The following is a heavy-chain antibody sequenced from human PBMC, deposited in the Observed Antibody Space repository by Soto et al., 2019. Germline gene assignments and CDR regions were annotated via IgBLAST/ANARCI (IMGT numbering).Heavy chain of an antibody. Sequence: GGSLRLSCAASGFTFSSYAMHWVRQAPGKGLEWVAVISYDGSNKYYADSVKGRFTISRDNSKNTLYLQMNSLRAEDTAVYYCARDLALLEWLLGFDYWGQGTLVTVSS. CDR2: ISYDGSNK. CDR1: GFTFSSYA. CDR3: ARDLALLEWLLGFDY. V-gene: IGHV3-30-3*01. J-gene: IGHJ4*02. D-gene: IGHD3-3*01.